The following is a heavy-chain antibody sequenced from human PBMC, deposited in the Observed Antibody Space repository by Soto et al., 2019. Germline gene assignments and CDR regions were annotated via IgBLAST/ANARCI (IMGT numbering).Heavy chain of an antibody. V-gene: IGHV5-10-1*01. D-gene: IGHD2-21*01. J-gene: IGHJ5*02. CDR3: ARHGGGVLNWFDP. Sequence: HGESLNISCKGSGYSFTSYWISWVRQMPGKGLEWMGRIDPSDSYTNYSPSFQGHVTISADKSISTAYLQWSSLKASDTAMYYCARHGGGVLNWFDPWGQGTLVTVSS. CDR2: IDPSDSYT. CDR1: GYSFTSYW.